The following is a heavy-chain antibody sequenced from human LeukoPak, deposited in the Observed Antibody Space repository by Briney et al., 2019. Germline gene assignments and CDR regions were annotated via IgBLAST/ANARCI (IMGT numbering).Heavy chain of an antibody. CDR1: GFTFSSYS. D-gene: IGHD3-10*01. V-gene: IGHV3-21*01. J-gene: IGHJ4*02. Sequence: GGSLRLSCAASGFTFSSYSMNWVRQAPGKGLEWVSSISSSSSYIYYADSVKGRFTISRDNAKNSLYLQISSLGAEDAAVYYGARGLSGSMVYWGQGTLVTVSS. CDR3: ARGLSGSMVY. CDR2: ISSSSSYI.